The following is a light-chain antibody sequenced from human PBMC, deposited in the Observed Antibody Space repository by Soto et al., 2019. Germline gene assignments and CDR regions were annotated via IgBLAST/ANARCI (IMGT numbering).Light chain of an antibody. Sequence: EIVMTHSPATLSVSPCERAILSFSASQTVTNNLAWYQQKPGRAPRLLIYGASTRVTGIPARFSGSGSVTEFALTISSLQSEDFAVYYCQQYHTWPGHTFGQGTKVDIK. J-gene: IGKJ2*01. CDR2: GAS. CDR3: QQYHTWPGHT. V-gene: IGKV3-15*01. CDR1: QTVTNN.